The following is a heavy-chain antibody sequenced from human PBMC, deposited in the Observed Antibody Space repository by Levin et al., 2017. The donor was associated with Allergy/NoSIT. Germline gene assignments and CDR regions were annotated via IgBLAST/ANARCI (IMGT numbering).Heavy chain of an antibody. V-gene: IGHV5-51*01. CDR3: ARRGGVSAYIDV. Sequence: KVSCKGSGYSFSTYWIVWVRQMPGKGLEWMGIIYPGDSDTRYNPSFEGQVTMSADKSTTTAYLQWSRLTASDTAVYYCARRGGVSAYIDVWGKGTTVTVSS. J-gene: IGHJ6*03. CDR2: IYPGDSDT. D-gene: IGHD2-15*01. CDR1: GYSFSTYW.